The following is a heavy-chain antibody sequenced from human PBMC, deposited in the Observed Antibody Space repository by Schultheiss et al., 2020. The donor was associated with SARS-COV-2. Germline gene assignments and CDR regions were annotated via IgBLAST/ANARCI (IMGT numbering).Heavy chain of an antibody. V-gene: IGHV3-33*06. J-gene: IGHJ4*02. Sequence: GGSLRLSCAASGFTFSSYSMNWVRQAPGKGLEWVAVIWYDGSNKYYADSVKGRFTISRDNSKNALYLQMNSLRAEDTAVYYCVKHPRVKQSGYWGQGTLVTVSS. D-gene: IGHD3-3*01. CDR1: GFTFSSYS. CDR3: VKHPRVKQSGY. CDR2: IWYDGSNK.